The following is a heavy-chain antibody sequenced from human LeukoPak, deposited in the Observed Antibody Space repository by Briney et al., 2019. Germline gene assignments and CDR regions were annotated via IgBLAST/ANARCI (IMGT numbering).Heavy chain of an antibody. J-gene: IGHJ4*02. D-gene: IGHD4-23*01. V-gene: IGHV4-59*01. CDR1: GGSISSYY. CDR3: ARDLDGGNPLGNY. CDR2: ICYSGST. Sequence: SETLSLTCTVSGGSISSYYWSWIRQPPGKGLEWIGYICYSGSTNYNPSLKSRVTISVDTSKNQFSLKLSSVTAADTAVYYCARDLDGGNPLGNYWGQGTLVTVSS.